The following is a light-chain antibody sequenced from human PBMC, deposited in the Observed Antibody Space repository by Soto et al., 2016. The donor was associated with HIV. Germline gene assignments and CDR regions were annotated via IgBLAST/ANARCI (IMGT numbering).Light chain of an antibody. V-gene: IGKV1-6*01. CDR1: QSISSY. J-gene: IGKJ1*01. Sequence: IQMTQSPSSLSAPVGDRVTITCRASQSISSYLNWYQQKPGKAPKLLIYAASSLQSGVPSRFSGSGSGTDFTLTISSLQPEDFATYYCLQDYNYPWTFGQGTKVEIK. CDR2: AAS. CDR3: LQDYNYPWT.